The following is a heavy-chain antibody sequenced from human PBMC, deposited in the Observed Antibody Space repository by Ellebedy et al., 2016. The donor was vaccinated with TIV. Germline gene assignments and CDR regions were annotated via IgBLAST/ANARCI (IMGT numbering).Heavy chain of an antibody. J-gene: IGHJ2*01. CDR3: ARHGGGWYIGKYWYFDL. CDR1: GGPISSYY. CDR2: IYYSGST. Sequence: MPGGSLRLSFPVPGGPISSYYWTWIRQPPGKGLEWIGYIYYSGSTNSNPSLKSPVTISVDTSKNQFSLKLSSVSAADTDVYYCARHGGGWYIGKYWYFDLWGRGTLVTVSS. V-gene: IGHV4-59*08. D-gene: IGHD6-19*01.